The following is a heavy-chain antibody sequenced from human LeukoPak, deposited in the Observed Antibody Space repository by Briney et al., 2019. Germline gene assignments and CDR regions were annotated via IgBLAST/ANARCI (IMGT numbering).Heavy chain of an antibody. CDR3: ARGPQWRGDYYYMDV. V-gene: IGHV1-8*01. D-gene: IGHD6-19*01. Sequence: ASVKVSCKASGYSFTNFDINWVRQATGQGLEWMGWMNPNSGNKGYAQKLQGRVTMTMNTSITTAYMELSSLRSEDTAVYYCARGPQWRGDYYYMDVWGRGTTVTVSS. J-gene: IGHJ6*03. CDR1: GYSFTNFD. CDR2: MNPNSGNK.